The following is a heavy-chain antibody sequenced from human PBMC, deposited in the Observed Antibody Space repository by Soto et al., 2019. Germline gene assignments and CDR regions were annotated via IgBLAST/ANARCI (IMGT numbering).Heavy chain of an antibody. CDR1: GGSISSYY. CDR3: ARERGGYCSSTRCYAYGMDV. J-gene: IGHJ6*02. V-gene: IGHV4-59*01. Sequence: SETLSLTCTVSGGSISSYYWSWIRQPPGKGLEWIGYIYYSGSTNYNPSLKSRVTISVDTSKNQFSLKLSSVTAADTAVYYCARERGGYCSSTRCYAYGMDVWGQGTTVTVSS. D-gene: IGHD2-2*01. CDR2: IYYSGST.